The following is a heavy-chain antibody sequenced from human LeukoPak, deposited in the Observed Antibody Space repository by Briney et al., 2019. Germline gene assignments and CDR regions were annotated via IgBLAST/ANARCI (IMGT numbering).Heavy chain of an antibody. V-gene: IGHV3-48*04. J-gene: IGHJ6*02. CDR1: GFTFSSYS. Sequence: GGALRLSCAASGFTFSSYSMNWVRQAPGKGLEWVSYISSSSTIYYADSVKGRFTISRDNAKNSLYLQMNSLRAEDTAVYYCARVRGTFYYGGYYGMDVWGQGTTVTVSS. CDR3: ARVRGTFYYGGYYGMDV. D-gene: IGHD3-10*01. CDR2: ISSSSTI.